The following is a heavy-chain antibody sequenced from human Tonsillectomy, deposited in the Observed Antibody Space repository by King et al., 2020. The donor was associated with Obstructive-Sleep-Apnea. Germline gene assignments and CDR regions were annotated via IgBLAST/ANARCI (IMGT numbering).Heavy chain of an antibody. D-gene: IGHD6-13*01. Sequence: DVQLVESGGDLVQPGGSLRLSCAASGFTFSDYWMSWVRQAPGKGLEWVATLNQDGREKFSLDSVKGRFTISRDNAKKSLYLQMNSLRAADTAVYFCARRAAIGNPLFDYWGQGTLVTVSS. CDR2: LNQDGREK. CDR3: ARRAAIGNPLFDY. CDR1: GFTFSDYW. J-gene: IGHJ4*02. V-gene: IGHV3-7*01.